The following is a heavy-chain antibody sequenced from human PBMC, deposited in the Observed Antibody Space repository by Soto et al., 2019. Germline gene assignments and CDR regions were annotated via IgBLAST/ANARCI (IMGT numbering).Heavy chain of an antibody. D-gene: IGHD7-27*01. CDR1: GGSISSYY. J-gene: IGHJ5*02. V-gene: IGHV4-59*01. CDR3: AATNYNWFDP. CDR2: IYYSGST. Sequence: SETLCLTCTVSGGSISSYYWSWIRQPPGKGLEWIGYIYYSGSTNYNPSLKSRVTISVDTSKNQFSLKLSSVTAADTAVYYCAATNYNWFDPWGQGTLVTVSS.